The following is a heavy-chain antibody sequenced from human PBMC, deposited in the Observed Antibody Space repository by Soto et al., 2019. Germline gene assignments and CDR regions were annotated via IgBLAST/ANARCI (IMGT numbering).Heavy chain of an antibody. J-gene: IGHJ5*02. CDR2: ISWNSGSI. CDR1: GFTFDDYA. CDR3: AKEGWTTGSQLSS. Sequence: GGSLRLSCAASGFTFDDYAMHWVRQAPGKGLEWVSGISWNSGSIGYADSVKGRFTISRDNAKNSLYLQMNSLRAEDTALYYCAKEGWTTGSQLSSWGQGTLVTVSS. V-gene: IGHV3-9*01. D-gene: IGHD1-1*01.